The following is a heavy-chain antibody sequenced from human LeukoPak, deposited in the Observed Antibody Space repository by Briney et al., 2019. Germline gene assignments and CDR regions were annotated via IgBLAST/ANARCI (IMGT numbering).Heavy chain of an antibody. J-gene: IGHJ3*02. D-gene: IGHD3-10*01. V-gene: IGHV3-48*01. Sequence: QPGGSLRPSCAASGFTFSSYSMNWVRQAPGKGLEWVSYISSSSSTIYYADSVKGRFTISRDNAKNSLYLQMNSLRAEDTAVYYCARDPDYYGSGDAFDIWGQGTMVTVSS. CDR2: ISSSSSTI. CDR3: ARDPDYYGSGDAFDI. CDR1: GFTFSSYS.